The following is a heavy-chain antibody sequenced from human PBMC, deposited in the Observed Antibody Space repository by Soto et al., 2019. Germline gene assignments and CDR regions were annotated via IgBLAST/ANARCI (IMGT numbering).Heavy chain of an antibody. CDR1: GGTFSSYA. V-gene: IGHV1-69*01. Sequence: QVQLVQSGAEVKKPGSSVKVSCKASGGTFSSYAISWVRQAPGQGLEWMGGIIPIFGTANYAQKFQGRVTITADESTSTAYMELSSLRSEDTAVYYCARQDYYDSSGYYYVSGYLAHHDYWGQGTLVTVSS. J-gene: IGHJ4*02. D-gene: IGHD3-22*01. CDR3: ARQDYYDSSGYYYVSGYLAHHDY. CDR2: IIPIFGTA.